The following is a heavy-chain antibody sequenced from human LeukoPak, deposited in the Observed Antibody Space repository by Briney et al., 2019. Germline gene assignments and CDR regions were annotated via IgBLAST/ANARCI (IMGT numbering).Heavy chain of an antibody. J-gene: IGHJ6*03. Sequence: GGSLRLSCAASGFTFSNAWMSWVRQAPGKGLEWVGRIKSKTDGGTTDYAAPVKGRFTISRDDSKNTLYLQMNSLRAEDTAVYYCANGSPRKYYYGSGSYGPLTYYYYYYYMDVWGKGTTVTISS. CDR3: ANGSPRKYYYGSGSYGPLTYYYYYYYMDV. V-gene: IGHV3-15*01. CDR1: GFTFSNAW. CDR2: IKSKTDGGTT. D-gene: IGHD3-10*01.